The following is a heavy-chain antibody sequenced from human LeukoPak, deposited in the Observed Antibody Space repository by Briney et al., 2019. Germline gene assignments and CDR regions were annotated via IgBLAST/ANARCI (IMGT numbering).Heavy chain of an antibody. CDR1: GFLFSSYW. J-gene: IGHJ4*02. CDR3: ARVGSGWSPFDY. V-gene: IGHV3-74*01. D-gene: IGHD6-19*01. CDR2: SNSDGSST. Sequence: GGSLGLSCAASGFLFSSYWVHWGRPAPGKGLVWGSRSNSDGSSTSYADSVKGRFTISRDNAKNTLYLQMNSLRAEDRAVYYCARVGSGWSPFDYWGQGTLVTVSS.